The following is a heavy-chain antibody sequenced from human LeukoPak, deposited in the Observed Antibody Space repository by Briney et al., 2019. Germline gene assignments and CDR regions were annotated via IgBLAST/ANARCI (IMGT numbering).Heavy chain of an antibody. CDR3: AREAVTGTDGYDY. J-gene: IGHJ4*02. D-gene: IGHD6-19*01. CDR2: ISSSSSSM. CDR1: GFTFNNYD. V-gene: IGHV3-21*01. Sequence: PGGSLRLSCAASGFTFNNYDINWVRQGPGKGLEWVSSISSSSSSMHHADSVKGRFTISRDNAKNSVYLQMNSLRAEDTAVYYCAREAVTGTDGYDYWGQGTLVTVSS.